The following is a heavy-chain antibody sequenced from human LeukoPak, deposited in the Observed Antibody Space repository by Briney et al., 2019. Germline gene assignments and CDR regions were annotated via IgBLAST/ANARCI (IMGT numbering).Heavy chain of an antibody. Sequence: SQTLSLTCTVSGGSISSGSYYWSWIRQPAGKGLEWIGRIYTSGSTNYNPSLKSRVTISVDTSKNQFSLKLSSVTAADTAVYYCARGSLGAEDYWGQGTLVTVSS. V-gene: IGHV4-61*02. J-gene: IGHJ4*02. CDR3: ARGSLGAEDY. D-gene: IGHD1-26*01. CDR1: GGSISSGSYY. CDR2: IYTSGST.